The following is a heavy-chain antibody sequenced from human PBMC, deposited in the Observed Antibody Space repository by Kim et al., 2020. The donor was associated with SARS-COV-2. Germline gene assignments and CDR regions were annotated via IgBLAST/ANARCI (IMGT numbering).Heavy chain of an antibody. CDR2: IYSGGST. V-gene: IGHV3-66*01. J-gene: IGHJ2*01. CDR3: ARDRHYDSSGYYYVDWYFDL. Sequence: GGSLRLSCAASGFTVSSNYMSWVRQAPGKGLEWVSVIYSGGSTYYADSVKGRFTISRDNSKNTLYLQMNSLRAEDTAVYYCARDRHYDSSGYYYVDWYFDLWGRGTLVTVSS. D-gene: IGHD3-22*01. CDR1: GFTVSSNY.